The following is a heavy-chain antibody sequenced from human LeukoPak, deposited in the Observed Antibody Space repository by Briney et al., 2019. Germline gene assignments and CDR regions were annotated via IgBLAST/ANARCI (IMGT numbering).Heavy chain of an antibody. J-gene: IGHJ4*02. CDR1: GFTFSSYA. V-gene: IGHV3-23*01. D-gene: IGHD6-19*01. CDR2: ISGRGGST. Sequence: GGSLRLSCAASGFTFSSYAMSGVRQAPGEGREWGSAISGRGGSTYYADSVKGRFTISRDNSKNTLYLQMNSLRAEDRAVYYFAKDLISSGWYAADFDYWGQGAMVSVSS. CDR3: AKDLISSGWYAADFDY.